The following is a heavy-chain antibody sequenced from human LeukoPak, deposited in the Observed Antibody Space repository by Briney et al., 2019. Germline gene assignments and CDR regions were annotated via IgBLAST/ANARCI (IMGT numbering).Heavy chain of an antibody. CDR1: GGTLSSYA. V-gene: IGHV1-69*06. J-gene: IGHJ6*03. CDR2: IIPIFGTA. D-gene: IGHD2-15*01. Sequence: GASVKVSCKASGGTLSSYAISWVRQAPGQGLEWMGGIIPIFGTANYAQKFQGRVTITADKSTSTAYMELRSLRSDDTAVYYCARAGHCSGGSCYLPYYYYYMDVWGKGTTVTISS. CDR3: ARAGHCSGGSCYLPYYYYYMDV.